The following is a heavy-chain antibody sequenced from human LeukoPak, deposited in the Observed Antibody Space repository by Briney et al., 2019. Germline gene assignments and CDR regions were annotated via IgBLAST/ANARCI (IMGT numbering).Heavy chain of an antibody. Sequence: PGGSLRLSCETSGFTFSSYEMNWVRQAPGKGLEWVSFITSSGSAIYYADSVRGRFTVSRDNAKNSLTLQMNSLLAEDTAVYFCAGVGNLRVGAEDAFDIWGQGTLVSVSS. CDR3: AGVGNLRVGAEDAFDI. D-gene: IGHD1-26*01. J-gene: IGHJ3*02. V-gene: IGHV3-48*03. CDR2: ITSSGSAI. CDR1: GFTFSSYE.